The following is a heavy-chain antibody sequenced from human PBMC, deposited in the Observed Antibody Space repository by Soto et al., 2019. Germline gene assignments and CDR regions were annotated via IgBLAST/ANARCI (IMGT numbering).Heavy chain of an antibody. J-gene: IGHJ6*01. CDR3: ARESSQPNSYYYAMDV. Sequence: SVKVSCKASGGTFSSYAVSWVRQAPGQGLEWMGVIIPLLKTPKYGQKFQGRVTITAEASATTAYMELSSLRSEDTAVYYCARESSQPNSYYYAMDVWGQGTTDTVSS. V-gene: IGHV1-69*13. CDR1: GGTFSSYA. D-gene: IGHD6-19*01. CDR2: IIPLLKTP.